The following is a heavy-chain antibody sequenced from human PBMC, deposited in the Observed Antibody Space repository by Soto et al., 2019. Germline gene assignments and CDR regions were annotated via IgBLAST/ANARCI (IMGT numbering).Heavy chain of an antibody. CDR2: ISYDGSNK. CDR1: GFTFSSYA. J-gene: IGHJ3*02. CDR3: ARVQTVVVPAARLASLPDAFDI. V-gene: IGHV3-30-3*01. D-gene: IGHD2-2*01. Sequence: PGGSLRLSCAASGFTFSSYAMHWVRQAPGKGLEWVAVISYDGSNKYYADSVKGRFTISRDNSKNTLYLQMNSLRAEDTAVYYCARVQTVVVPAARLASLPDAFDIWGQGTMVTVSS.